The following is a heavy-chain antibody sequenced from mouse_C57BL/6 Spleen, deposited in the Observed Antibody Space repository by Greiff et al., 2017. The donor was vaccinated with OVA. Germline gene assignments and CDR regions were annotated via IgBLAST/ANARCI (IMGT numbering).Heavy chain of an antibody. D-gene: IGHD2-2*01. J-gene: IGHJ3*01. CDR3: ARKGSYGYDGAWFAY. Sequence: QVQLQQSGAELVKPGASVKLSCKASGYTFTSYWMQWVKQRPGQGLEWIGEIDPSDSYTNYNQKFKGKATLTVDTSSSTAYMQLSSLTSEDSAVYYCARKGSYGYDGAWFAYWGQGTLVTVSA. CDR2: IDPSDSYT. CDR1: GYTFTSYW. V-gene: IGHV1-50*01.